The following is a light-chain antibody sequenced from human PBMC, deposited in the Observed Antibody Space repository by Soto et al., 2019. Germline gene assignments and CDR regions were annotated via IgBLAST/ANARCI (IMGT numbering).Light chain of an antibody. Sequence: QSALTQPRSVSGSPGQSVTISCTGTSSDVGNYNYFSWYQQHPGKAPKVMIYDVTKQPSGVPDRFSGSKSGITASLTISGLQADDEADYYCCSYPGSHTWVFGGGTKLTVL. CDR1: SSDVGNYNY. J-gene: IGLJ3*02. CDR3: CSYPGSHTWV. CDR2: DVT. V-gene: IGLV2-11*01.